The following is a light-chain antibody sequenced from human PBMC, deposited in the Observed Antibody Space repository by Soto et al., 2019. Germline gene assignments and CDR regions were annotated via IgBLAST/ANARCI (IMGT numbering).Light chain of an antibody. V-gene: IGLV1-47*01. CDR2: RNN. Sequence: QSVLTQPPSASGTPGQRVTISCSGSSSNIGSNYVYWYQQLPGTAPKLLIYRNNQRPSGVPDRFSGSKSGTSASLAISGLRSEDEADYYCSSYTTSTSFILFGGGTQLTVL. J-gene: IGLJ2*01. CDR1: SSNIGSNY. CDR3: SSYTTSTSFIL.